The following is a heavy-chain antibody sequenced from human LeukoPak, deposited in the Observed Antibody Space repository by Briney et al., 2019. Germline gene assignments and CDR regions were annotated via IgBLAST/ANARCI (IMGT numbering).Heavy chain of an antibody. V-gene: IGHV5-51*01. Sequence: GEPLKISCKGSGYSFTSYWIGWVRQMPGKGLEWMGIIYPGDSGTRYSPSFQGQVTIPADKSISTAYLQWSSLKASDTAMYYCARRWYSYPPAPFDYWGEGTLVTVSS. CDR3: ARRWYSYPPAPFDY. D-gene: IGHD5-18*01. CDR2: IYPGDSGT. J-gene: IGHJ4*02. CDR1: GYSFTSYW.